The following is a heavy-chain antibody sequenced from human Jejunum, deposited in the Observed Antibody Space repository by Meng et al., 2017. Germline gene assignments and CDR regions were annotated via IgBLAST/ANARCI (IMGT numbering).Heavy chain of an antibody. CDR1: GFTFSSYE. CDR2: ISSSGSSI. CDR3: AWEGAADSFDS. Sequence: GESLKISCAASGFTFSSYEMNWVRQAPGKGLEWVSYISSSGSSIYYAVSVKGRFTISRDNAKNSLYLQMNSLRAEDTAVYYCAWEGAADSFDSWGQGTLVTVSS. D-gene: IGHD6-13*01. J-gene: IGHJ4*02. V-gene: IGHV3-48*03.